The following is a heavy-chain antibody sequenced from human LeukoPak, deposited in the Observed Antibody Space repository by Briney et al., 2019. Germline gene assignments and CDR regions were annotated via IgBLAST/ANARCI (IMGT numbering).Heavy chain of an antibody. D-gene: IGHD1-7*01. Sequence: GGSLILSCAASGFTFSSYAMSWVRQAPGKGLEWVSGISGSGGSTNYADSVKGRFTIARDNSKNTLYLQTNSLGAEDTAVYYCAKVAPYGNYLFHYWGQGTRVTVSS. V-gene: IGHV3-23*01. J-gene: IGHJ4*02. CDR1: GFTFSSYA. CDR2: ISGSGGST. CDR3: AKVAPYGNYLFHY.